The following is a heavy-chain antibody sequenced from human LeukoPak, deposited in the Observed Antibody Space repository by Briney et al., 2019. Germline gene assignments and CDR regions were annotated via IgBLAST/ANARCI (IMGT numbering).Heavy chain of an antibody. V-gene: IGHV4-39*07. Sequence: PSETLSLTCSVSGVSLSSSSDYWGWIRQSPGKGLEWIGSMYYSGTTYYNPSLQSRVTISVDTSKNQFSLKLSSVTAADTAVYYCARFWDYYYYYMDVWGKGTTVTVSS. J-gene: IGHJ6*03. CDR3: ARFWDYYYYYMDV. D-gene: IGHD3-16*01. CDR2: MYYSGTT. CDR1: GVSLSSSSDY.